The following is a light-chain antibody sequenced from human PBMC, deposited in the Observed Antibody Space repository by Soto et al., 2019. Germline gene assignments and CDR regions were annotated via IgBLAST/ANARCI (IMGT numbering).Light chain of an antibody. Sequence: DIHLTQSPSSLSASVGDRVTITCRAGQNIFSSLNWYQQKPGKAPKLLIYAASSLQSGVPSRFSGSGSGTDFTLTISSLQPEDFATYYCQQSYSTPLTFGGGTKVDIK. CDR3: QQSYSTPLT. V-gene: IGKV1-39*01. CDR1: QNIFSS. CDR2: AAS. J-gene: IGKJ4*01.